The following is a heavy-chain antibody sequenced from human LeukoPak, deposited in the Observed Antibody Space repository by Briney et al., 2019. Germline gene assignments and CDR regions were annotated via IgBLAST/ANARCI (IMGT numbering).Heavy chain of an antibody. Sequence: SETLSLTCTVSGGSISSSSYYWGWIRQPPGKGLEWIGSIYYSGSTYYNPSPKSRVTISVDTSKNQFSLKLSSVTAADTAVYYCARLATWAVAGIYYYGMDVWGQGTTVTVSS. J-gene: IGHJ6*02. D-gene: IGHD6-19*01. CDR1: GGSISSSSYY. CDR3: ARLATWAVAGIYYYGMDV. V-gene: IGHV4-39*01. CDR2: IYYSGST.